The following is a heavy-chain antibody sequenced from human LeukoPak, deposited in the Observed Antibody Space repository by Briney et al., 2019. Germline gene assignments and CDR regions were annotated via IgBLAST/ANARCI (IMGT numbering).Heavy chain of an antibody. V-gene: IGHV1-18*01. CDR3: ARDLEWLVRTSYYYYGMDV. CDR1: GYTFTSYG. Sequence: GASVKVSCKASGYTFTSYGISWVRQAPGQGLEWMGWISAYNGNTNYAQKLQGRVTMTTDTSTSTAHMELRSLRSDDTAVYYCARDLEWLVRTSYYYYGMDVWGQGTTVTVSS. D-gene: IGHD6-19*01. CDR2: ISAYNGNT. J-gene: IGHJ6*02.